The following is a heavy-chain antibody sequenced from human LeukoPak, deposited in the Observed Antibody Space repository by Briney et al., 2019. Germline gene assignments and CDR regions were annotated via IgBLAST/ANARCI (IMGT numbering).Heavy chain of an antibody. D-gene: IGHD6-6*01. CDR1: GGSFSGYY. V-gene: IGHV4-34*01. CDR3: ARGRAYEIAARLAV. Sequence: SETLSLTCAVYGGSFSGYYWSWIRQPPGKGLEWIGEINHSGSTNYNPSLKSRVTISVDTSKNQFSLKLSSVTAADTAVYYFARGRAYEIAARLAVWGQGTLVTVSS. J-gene: IGHJ4*02. CDR2: INHSGST.